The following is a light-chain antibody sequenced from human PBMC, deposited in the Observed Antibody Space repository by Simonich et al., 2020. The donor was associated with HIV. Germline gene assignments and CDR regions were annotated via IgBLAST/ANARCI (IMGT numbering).Light chain of an antibody. J-gene: IGLJ2*01. V-gene: IGLV2-23*01. CDR2: EDS. CDR3: CSYTSTTVL. CDR1: SSDVGSYNL. Sequence: QSALTQPASVSGSPGQSITISCTGTSSDVGSYNLVSWYQQHPGKAPELMTSEDSSRPSGVSNRFSGSKSGNTASLTISGLQAEDEADYYCCSYTSTTVLFGGGTKLTVL.